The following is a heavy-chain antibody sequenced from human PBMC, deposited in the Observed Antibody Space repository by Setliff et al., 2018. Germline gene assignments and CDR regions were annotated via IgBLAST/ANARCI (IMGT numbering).Heavy chain of an antibody. D-gene: IGHD1-26*01. J-gene: IGHJ4*02. CDR1: GGPFSGAS. Sequence: SETLSLTCTVSGGPFSGASIWSWIRQPPGKGLEFIGYVYYSGTAKYDPSLESRAIMSVDASKNRISLKLNSVTAADTAVYYCAKGGTYRYFDFWGQGALVTSPQ. CDR2: VYYSGTA. V-gene: IGHV4-59*01. CDR3: AKGGTYRYFDF.